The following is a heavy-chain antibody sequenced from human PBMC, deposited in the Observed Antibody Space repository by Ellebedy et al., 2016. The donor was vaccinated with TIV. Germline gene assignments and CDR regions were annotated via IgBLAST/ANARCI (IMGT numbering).Heavy chain of an antibody. Sequence: PGGSLRLSCAASGFSFSDYYMSWIRQAPGKGLEWVSYISSSSSYTNYADSVKGRFTISRDNAKNSLYLQMNSLRAEDTAVYYCARVPYSSSSVGGMDVWGQGTTVTVSS. CDR2: ISSSSSYT. J-gene: IGHJ6*02. D-gene: IGHD6-6*01. V-gene: IGHV3-11*06. CDR3: ARVPYSSSSVGGMDV. CDR1: GFSFSDYY.